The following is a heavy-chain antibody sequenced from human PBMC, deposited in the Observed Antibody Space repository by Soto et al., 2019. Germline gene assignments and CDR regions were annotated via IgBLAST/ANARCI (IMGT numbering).Heavy chain of an antibody. V-gene: IGHV1-8*01. Sequence: QVQLVQSGAEVKKPGASVKVSCKASGYTFTSYDINWVRQATGQGLEWMGWMNPNSGNTGYAQKFQGRVTMTRNTSISTAYMELSSLRSEDTAVYYCARGRRVPYDILTGYYPYYYYYGMDVWGQGTTVTGSS. CDR1: GYTFTSYD. J-gene: IGHJ6*02. CDR3: ARGRRVPYDILTGYYPYYYYYGMDV. D-gene: IGHD3-9*01. CDR2: MNPNSGNT.